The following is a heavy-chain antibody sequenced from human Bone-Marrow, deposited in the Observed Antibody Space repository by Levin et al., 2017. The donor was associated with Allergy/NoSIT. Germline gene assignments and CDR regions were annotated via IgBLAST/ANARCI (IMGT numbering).Heavy chain of an antibody. Sequence: NASETLSLTCTLSGGYISSYYWTWIRQPPGKGLEWIGYTYYSGSTNYNPSLKSRVTISVDTSKNQFSLKLSSVTAADTAVYYCARVGCTVAPLGCFDYWGQGTLVTVSS. V-gene: IGHV4-59*01. CDR1: GGYISSYY. CDR3: ARVGCTVAPLGCFDY. CDR2: TYYSGST. J-gene: IGHJ4*02. D-gene: IGHD4-11*01.